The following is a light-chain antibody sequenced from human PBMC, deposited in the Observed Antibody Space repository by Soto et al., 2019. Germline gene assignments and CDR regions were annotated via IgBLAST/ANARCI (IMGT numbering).Light chain of an antibody. Sequence: QSALTQPPSASGSPGQSVTISCTGTSSDVGGYDYGSWYQQHPGKAPKLIIYEVNKRPSGVPDRFSGSKSGSTASLTVSGLQADDEADFYCSSYAGYNNFVVFGGGTKLTVL. CDR3: SSYAGYNNFVV. J-gene: IGLJ2*01. CDR2: EVN. CDR1: SSDVGGYDY. V-gene: IGLV2-8*01.